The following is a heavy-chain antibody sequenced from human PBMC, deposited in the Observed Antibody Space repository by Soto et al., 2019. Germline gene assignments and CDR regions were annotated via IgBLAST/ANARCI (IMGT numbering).Heavy chain of an antibody. CDR3: ARVRYDRSGFDH. CDR2: ISHSGIT. CDR1: GDSISRSHC. Sequence: QVQLQESGPGLVRPSGALSVTCAVSGDSISRSHCWSWVRQSPGKGLEGIGEISHSGITNYNPSLKSRVTMSGDKSKNQLSLKLTSVTAADTAVYYCARVRYDRSGFDHWGQGTLVSVSS. V-gene: IGHV4-4*02. J-gene: IGHJ4*02. D-gene: IGHD3-22*01.